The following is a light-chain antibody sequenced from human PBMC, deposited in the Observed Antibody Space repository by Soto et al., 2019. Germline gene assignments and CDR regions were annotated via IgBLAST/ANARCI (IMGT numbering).Light chain of an antibody. V-gene: IGKV1-5*01. CDR1: QTIRRW. J-gene: IGKJ1*01. Sequence: DIEMTQSPSTLSASVGDRVTITCRASQTIRRWLAWYQQRPGKAPTVLIYDASTLESGVPARFSGSGSETEFLLTISRLQPEKSATYFCQHYIRDPWTFGQGTKVEIK. CDR3: QHYIRDPWT. CDR2: DAS.